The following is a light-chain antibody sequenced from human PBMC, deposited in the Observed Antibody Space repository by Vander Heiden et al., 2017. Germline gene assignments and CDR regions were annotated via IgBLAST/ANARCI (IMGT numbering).Light chain of an antibody. Sequence: EAVLTQSPATLSLSPGERATLSCRASQSISSYLAWYQQKPGQAPRLLIYDASNRATGVPARFSGSGSGTDFTLTISRLGPEDFAVYYCQQRTNWPLSTFGQGTKLEIK. CDR2: DAS. CDR3: QQRTNWPLST. V-gene: IGKV3-11*01. CDR1: QSISSY. J-gene: IGKJ2*01.